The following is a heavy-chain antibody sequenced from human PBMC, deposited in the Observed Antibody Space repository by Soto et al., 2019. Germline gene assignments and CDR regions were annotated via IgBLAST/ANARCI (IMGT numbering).Heavy chain of an antibody. Sequence: PSETLSLTCTVSGGSVSSYHWSWIRQPPGKGLEWIGFIYYSGTTNYNPSLKSRVTISEDTSKNQVSLKLSSVTAADTAVYYCAREGSGWRPLDYRGQGTLVTVSS. CDR2: IYYSGTT. CDR1: GGSVSSYH. D-gene: IGHD6-19*01. CDR3: AREGSGWRPLDY. V-gene: IGHV4-59*02. J-gene: IGHJ4*02.